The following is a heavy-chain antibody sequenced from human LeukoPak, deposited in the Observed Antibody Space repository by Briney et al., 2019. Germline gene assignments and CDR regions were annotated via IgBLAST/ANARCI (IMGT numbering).Heavy chain of an antibody. CDR3: ARKIAAAGTLLDY. J-gene: IGHJ4*02. CDR2: INAGNGNT. Sequence: ASVKVSCKASGYTFTSYAMHWVRQAPGQRLEWMGWINAGNGNTKYSQKFQGRVTITRDTSASTAYMELSSLRSEDTAVYYCARKIAAAGTLLDYWGQGTLVTVSS. CDR1: GYTFTSYA. V-gene: IGHV1-3*01. D-gene: IGHD6-13*01.